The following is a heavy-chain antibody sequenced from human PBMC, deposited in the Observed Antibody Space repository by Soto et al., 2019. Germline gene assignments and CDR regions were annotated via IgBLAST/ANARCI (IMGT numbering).Heavy chain of an antibody. D-gene: IGHD3-22*01. J-gene: IGHJ4*02. V-gene: IGHV3-21*01. Sequence: EVQLVESGGGLVKPGGSLRLSCAASGFTFSSYSMNWVRQAPGKGLEWVSSISSSSSYIYYADSVKGRFTISRDNAKNSLYLQMNSLRAEDTAVYYCARDQGDDSRGDGFDYWGQGTLVTVSS. CDR2: ISSSSSYI. CDR3: ARDQGDDSRGDGFDY. CDR1: GFTFSSYS.